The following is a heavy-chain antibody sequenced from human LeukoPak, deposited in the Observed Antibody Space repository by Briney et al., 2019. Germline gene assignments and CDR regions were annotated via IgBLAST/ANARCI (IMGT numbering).Heavy chain of an antibody. V-gene: IGHV3-21*06. J-gene: IGHJ4*02. CDR3: ARDMTMVRGIIDY. Sequence: GGSLRLSCAASGFTFSTYSMNWVRQAPGKGLEWFSSISSSSSFIYYADSVKGRFTISRDNAKNSVYLQVNSLRAEDTAVYYCARDMTMVRGIIDYWGQGTLVTVSS. D-gene: IGHD3-10*01. CDR1: GFTFSTYS. CDR2: ISSSSSFI.